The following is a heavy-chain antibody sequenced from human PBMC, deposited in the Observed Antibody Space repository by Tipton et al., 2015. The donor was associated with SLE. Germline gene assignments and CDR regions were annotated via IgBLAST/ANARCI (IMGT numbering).Heavy chain of an antibody. CDR1: GYSISGGYY. D-gene: IGHD3/OR15-3a*01. CDR2: IYHSGST. V-gene: IGHV4-38-2*01. J-gene: IGHJ4*02. Sequence: TLSLTCAVSGYSISGGYYWGWIRQPPGKGLEWIGSIYHSGSTSSYSPSLKSRVTMSIDTSKNQFSLKLTSVTAADMAIYYCARVDTIYSFDYWGQGALVTVSS. CDR3: ARVDTIYSFDY.